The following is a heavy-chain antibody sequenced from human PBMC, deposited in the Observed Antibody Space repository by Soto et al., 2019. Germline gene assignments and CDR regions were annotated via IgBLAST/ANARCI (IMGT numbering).Heavy chain of an antibody. CDR3: ARAGLTTLEMATTF. CDR1: GYTFTDYY. CDR2: INANSGGT. J-gene: IGHJ4*02. Sequence: ASEKVSCKASGYTFTDYYMHWVRQAPGQGLEWMGWINANSGGTKYAQKFQGRVTMTRDTSISTAYMELSRLTSDDTAVYYCARAGLTTLEMATTFWGQGTLVTVSS. V-gene: IGHV1-2*02. D-gene: IGHD1-1*01.